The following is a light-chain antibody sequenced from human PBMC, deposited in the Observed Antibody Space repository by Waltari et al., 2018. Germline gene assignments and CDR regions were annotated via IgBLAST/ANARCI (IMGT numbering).Light chain of an antibody. CDR2: QSS. J-gene: IGKJ1*01. CDR1: QTIDDW. Sequence: DIQMTQSPYTLSASVGDRVTITCRASQTIDDWLAWYQHKTGKAPKLLIYQSSRLQTGVPTRISGRESGTEFTLTISGLQPDGSATYFFQQYKGFWTFGQGTKVEV. CDR3: QQYKGFWT. V-gene: IGKV1-5*03.